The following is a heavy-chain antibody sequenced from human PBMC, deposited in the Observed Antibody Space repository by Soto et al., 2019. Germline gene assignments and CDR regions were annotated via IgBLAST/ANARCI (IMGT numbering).Heavy chain of an antibody. J-gene: IGHJ4*02. CDR1: VFPFRNFA. V-gene: IGHV3-23*02. D-gene: IGHD2-8*01. Sequence: WGDRLVSCAPSVFPFRNFAMSWIRQAPGKGLEWVSIISNTGSSTYHGDSVNGRFTTSRDNAKCTLSLHMRGVRIDDTAVYFWARADMLWGSLDLWAQGTLGTGS. CDR2: ISNTGSST. CDR3: ARADMLWGSLDL.